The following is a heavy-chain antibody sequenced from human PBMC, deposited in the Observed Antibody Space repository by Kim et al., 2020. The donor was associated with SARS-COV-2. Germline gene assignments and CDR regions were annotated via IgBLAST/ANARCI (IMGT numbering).Heavy chain of an antibody. Sequence: SETLSLTCAVSGGSISSSNWWSWVRQSPGKGLEWIGEIYHSGSINYNPSLKSRVTISVDKPKNQLSLKLSSVTAADTAVYYCARVTEYNVGIGWFDPWGQGTLVTVSS. J-gene: IGHJ5*02. V-gene: IGHV4-4*02. CDR3: ARVTEYNVGIGWFDP. D-gene: IGHD3-10*02. CDR1: GGSISSSNW. CDR2: IYHSGSI.